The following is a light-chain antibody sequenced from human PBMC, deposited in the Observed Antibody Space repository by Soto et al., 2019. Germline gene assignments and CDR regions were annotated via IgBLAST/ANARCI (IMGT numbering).Light chain of an antibody. CDR3: QQYYSTPWT. CDR1: QSVLYSSNNKNY. Sequence: DIVMTQSPDSLAVSLGERATINCKSSQSVLYSSNNKNYLAWYQQKPGQPPKLLIYWASTRESGVPERFSGSVSGTDFTLTISSLRAEDVAVYYCQQYYSTPWTFGQGTEVEIK. V-gene: IGKV4-1*01. CDR2: WAS. J-gene: IGKJ1*01.